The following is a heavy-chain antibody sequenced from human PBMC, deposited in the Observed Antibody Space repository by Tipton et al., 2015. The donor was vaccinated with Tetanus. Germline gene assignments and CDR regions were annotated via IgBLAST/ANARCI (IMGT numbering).Heavy chain of an antibody. CDR2: IYSSGST. V-gene: IGHV4-31*03. Sequence: TLSLTCTVSGVSISGGRYYWSWIRQRPGKGLEWIGYIYSSGSTYTDPSPKGRVTISVDTSKNQFSLRLNSVTAADAAVYYCARDQARGARGWNYFGFWGPGTLVPVSS. CDR3: ARDQARGARGWNYFGF. D-gene: IGHD1-26*01. CDR1: GVSISGGRYY. J-gene: IGHJ4*02.